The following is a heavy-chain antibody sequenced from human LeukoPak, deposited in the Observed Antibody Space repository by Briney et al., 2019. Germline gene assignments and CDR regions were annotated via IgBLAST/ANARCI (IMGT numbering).Heavy chain of an antibody. D-gene: IGHD3-3*01. J-gene: IGHJ4*02. CDR3: AREVRFFDFDY. Sequence: GSLRLSCAASGFTFSSYSMNWVRQAPGKGLEWVSYISSSSTIYYADSVKGRFTISRDNAKNSLYLQMNSLRAEDTAVYYCAREVRFFDFDYWGQGTLVTVSS. CDR1: GFTFSSYS. V-gene: IGHV3-48*01. CDR2: ISSSSTI.